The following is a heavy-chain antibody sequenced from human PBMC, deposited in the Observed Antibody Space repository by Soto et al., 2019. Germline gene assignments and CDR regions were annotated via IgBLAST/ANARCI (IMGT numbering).Heavy chain of an antibody. CDR3: ARDLGSGYEAVDY. Sequence: QVQLVQSGAELKKPGSSVKVSCKASGGTCAISVCNLGRQAPGQGLEWMGGIISIFGTPNYSQKFLGRVTITADESTSTGYMELSNLRSDDTDRYYCARDLGSGYEAVDYWGQGTPVTVSS. D-gene: IGHD5-12*01. J-gene: IGHJ4*02. V-gene: IGHV1-69*12. CDR2: IISIFGTP. CDR1: GGTCAISV.